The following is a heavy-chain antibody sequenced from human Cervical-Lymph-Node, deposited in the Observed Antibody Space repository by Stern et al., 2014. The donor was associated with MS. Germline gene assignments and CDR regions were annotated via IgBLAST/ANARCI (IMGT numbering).Heavy chain of an antibody. CDR2: ISSDGSAK. CDR1: GFTFSSYG. Sequence: VQLVESGGGVVQPGGSLRLSCAASGFTFSSYGIHWVRQAPGKGLEWVTVISSDGSAKYYADSVQGPFTISRDNSKNTLYLQMNSLRAEDTSVYYCAREITMIRGVNPYYYGMDVWGQGTTVTVSS. V-gene: IGHV3-30-3*01. D-gene: IGHD3-10*01. CDR3: AREITMIRGVNPYYYGMDV. J-gene: IGHJ6*02.